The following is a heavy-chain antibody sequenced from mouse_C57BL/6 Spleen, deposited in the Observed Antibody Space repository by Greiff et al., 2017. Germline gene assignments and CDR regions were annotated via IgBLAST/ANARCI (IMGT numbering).Heavy chain of an antibody. J-gene: IGHJ1*03. V-gene: IGHV14-4*01. CDR1: GFNIKDDY. CDR2: IDPENGDT. Sequence: EVKVVESGAELVRPGASVKLSCTASGFNIKDDYMHWVKQRPEQGLEWIGWIDPENGDTEYASKFQGKATITADTSSNTAYLQLSSLTSEDTAVYYWIYSWYLEVWGTENTVTVSS. CDR3: IYSWYLEV. D-gene: IGHD2-1*01.